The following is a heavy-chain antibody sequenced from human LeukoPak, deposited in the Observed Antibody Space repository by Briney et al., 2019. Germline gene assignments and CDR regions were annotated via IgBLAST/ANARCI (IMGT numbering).Heavy chain of an antibody. CDR1: GVTFSRFG. V-gene: IGHV3-23*01. CDR3: AKDLPDYGDYIEGY. CDR2: ISASGGII. J-gene: IGHJ4*02. Sequence: GVSLRLSCAASGVTFSRFGMSWVRQAPGKGLEWVSTISASGGIIDYADSVKGRFTFSRDNSRNMVYLQMNSLRAEDTAVYYCAKDLPDYGDYIEGYWGQGTLVTVSS. D-gene: IGHD4-17*01.